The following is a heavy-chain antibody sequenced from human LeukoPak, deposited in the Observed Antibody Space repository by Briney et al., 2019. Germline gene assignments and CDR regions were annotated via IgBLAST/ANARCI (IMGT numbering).Heavy chain of an antibody. CDR3: ARISGGSSSFLNWFDP. CDR1: GGTFSSYA. CDR2: IIPIFGTA. J-gene: IGHJ5*02. D-gene: IGHD6-13*01. Sequence: GASVKVSCKASGGTFSSYAISWVRQAPGQGLEWMGGIIPIFGTANYAQKFQGRVTITTEESTSTAYMELSSLRSEDTAVYYCARISGGSSSFLNWFDPWGQGTLVTVSS. V-gene: IGHV1-69*05.